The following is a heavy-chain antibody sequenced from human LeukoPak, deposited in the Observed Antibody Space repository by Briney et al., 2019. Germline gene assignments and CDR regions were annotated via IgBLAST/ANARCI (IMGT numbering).Heavy chain of an antibody. CDR3: ARFGRDAFDI. CDR2: ISHDGTTT. CDR1: GFTFRNYG. D-gene: IGHD3-10*01. Sequence: PGRSLRLSCVTSGFTFRNYGMQWVRQAPGKGLEWVAVISHDGTTTFYADSVKGRFTISRDNAKNSLYLQMNSLRAEDTAVYYCARFGRDAFDIWGQGTMVTVSS. V-gene: IGHV3-33*05. J-gene: IGHJ3*02.